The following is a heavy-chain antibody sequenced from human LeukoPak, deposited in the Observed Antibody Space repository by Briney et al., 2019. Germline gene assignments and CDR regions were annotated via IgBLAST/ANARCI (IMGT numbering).Heavy chain of an antibody. CDR3: ARGGYRHGWSFDY. Sequence: GGSVTHLCAASGFTLCCYAASWVGQAPGKGLVWVSTISGSGGDTFYAGSVKGWFTISRDNSKNTLYLQMDSLRGEDTAVYYYARGGYRHGWSFDYWGQGTLVTVSS. CDR2: ISGSGGDT. D-gene: IGHD6-19*01. CDR1: GFTLCCYA. V-gene: IGHV3-23*01. J-gene: IGHJ4*02.